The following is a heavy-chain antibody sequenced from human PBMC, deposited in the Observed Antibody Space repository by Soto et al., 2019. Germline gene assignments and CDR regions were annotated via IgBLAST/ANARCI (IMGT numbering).Heavy chain of an antibody. D-gene: IGHD2-15*01. CDR1: GFTVSSNY. CDR2: NYSGGST. J-gene: IGHJ4*02. Sequence: GGSLRLSCAASGFTVSSNYMSWVRQAPGKGLEWISVNYSGGSTYYADSVKGRFNISRDNSKNTLYLQMKSLRVDDTAVYYCAREVVGSLDYWGQGTLVTVSS. CDR3: AREVVGSLDY. V-gene: IGHV3-53*01.